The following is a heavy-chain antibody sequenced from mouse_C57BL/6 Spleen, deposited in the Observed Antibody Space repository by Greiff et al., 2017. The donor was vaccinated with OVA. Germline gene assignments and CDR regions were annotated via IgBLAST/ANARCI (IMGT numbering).Heavy chain of an antibody. CDR2: IYPGDGDT. CDR3: ARGGVGEEYFDD. CDR1: GYAFSSYW. D-gene: IGHD1-1*01. J-gene: IGHJ1*03. V-gene: IGHV1-80*01. Sequence: VKLQQSGAELVKPGASVKISCKASGYAFSSYWMNWVKQRPGKGLEWIGQIYPGDGDTNYNGKFKGKATLTADKSSSTAYMQLSSLTSEDSAVYFCARGGVGEEYFDDWGKGTTVTVSS.